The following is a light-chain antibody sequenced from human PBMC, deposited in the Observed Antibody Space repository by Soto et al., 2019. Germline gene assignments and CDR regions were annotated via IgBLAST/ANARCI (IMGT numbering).Light chain of an antibody. V-gene: IGKV3-11*01. J-gene: IGKJ4*01. CDR1: QSMSDY. Sequence: IVLTQSPDTLSFSPGETATLSCRARQSMSDYLAWYQQKPGQAPRLLIYDASNRAAGIPGRLSGSGSGTDFGLTISRVEAEVFAIYFWQQGSVWPSAFGGGTRVEIK. CDR2: DAS. CDR3: QQGSVWPSA.